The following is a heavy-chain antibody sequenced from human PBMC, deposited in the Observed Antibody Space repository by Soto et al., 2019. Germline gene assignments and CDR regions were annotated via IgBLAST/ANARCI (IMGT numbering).Heavy chain of an antibody. J-gene: IGHJ3*01. Sequence: VHLVQSGAEVKKPGASVKVSCKASGYTFTTYGITWLRQAPGQGLEWMGWMSAYDGNTKYAQKLQGRLTMTTDTSTSTAYMELRSLTSDYTDVYYGAKTRRTMIVVAIPKDAFDVWGQGTMVTVSS. CDR2: MSAYDGNT. D-gene: IGHD3-22*01. V-gene: IGHV1-18*01. CDR1: GYTFTTYG. CDR3: AKTRRTMIVVAIPKDAFDV.